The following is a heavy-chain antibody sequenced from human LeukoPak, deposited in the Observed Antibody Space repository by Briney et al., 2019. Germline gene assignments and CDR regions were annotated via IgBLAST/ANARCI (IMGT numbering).Heavy chain of an antibody. Sequence: EASVKVSCKASGYTFTSYGISWVRQAPGQGLEWMGWISAYNGDTNYAQKLQGRVTMTTDTSTSTAYMELRSLRSDDTAVYYCARETAMASTANFDYWGQGTLVTVSS. CDR1: GYTFTSYG. J-gene: IGHJ4*02. V-gene: IGHV1-18*01. CDR3: ARETAMASTANFDY. D-gene: IGHD5-18*01. CDR2: ISAYNGDT.